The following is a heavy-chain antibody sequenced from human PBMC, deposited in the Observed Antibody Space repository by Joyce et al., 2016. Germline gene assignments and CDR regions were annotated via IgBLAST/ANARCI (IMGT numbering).Heavy chain of an antibody. CDR2: INPDRGET. D-gene: IGHD4-23*01. Sequence: QVQLVQSGAEVKNPGASVKVSCKASGFSFSGYYIPWVRQAPGQGLEWRGWINPDRGETVYAKKFQGRVTMTRDTSISTVYLELGRLTSDDTALYYCAREYGGTFYFDYWGQVTLVTVSS. V-gene: IGHV1-2*02. CDR1: GFSFSGYY. CDR3: AREYGGTFYFDY. J-gene: IGHJ4*02.